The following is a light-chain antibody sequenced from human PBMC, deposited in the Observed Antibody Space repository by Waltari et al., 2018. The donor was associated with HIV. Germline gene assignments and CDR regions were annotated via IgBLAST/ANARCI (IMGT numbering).Light chain of an antibody. J-gene: IGKJ2*01. CDR3: QQYYSYPQA. CDR2: SAS. Sequence: AIRMTQSPSSLSASTGDRVTISCRASQEIGTYLAWYQHKPGKVPELLMYSASTLQSGLPSMFNGSGSGTDFTLTIDCLQSEDFATYYCQQYYSYPQAFGQGTKLEIK. CDR1: QEIGTY. V-gene: IGKV1-8*01.